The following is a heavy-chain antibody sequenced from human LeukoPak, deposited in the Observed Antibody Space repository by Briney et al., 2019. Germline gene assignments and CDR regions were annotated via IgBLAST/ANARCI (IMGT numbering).Heavy chain of an antibody. D-gene: IGHD3-22*01. Sequence: PGGSLRLSCSASGFTFTRYEMNWVRQAPGKGLEWVSYSRGSDGTTYYADSVKGRFTISRDNAKNSLYLQMNSLRAEDTAVYYCGRLITMIVVENWGQGTMVTVSS. CDR1: GFTFTRYE. V-gene: IGHV3-48*03. CDR3: GRLITMIVVEN. CDR2: SRGSDGTT. J-gene: IGHJ3*01.